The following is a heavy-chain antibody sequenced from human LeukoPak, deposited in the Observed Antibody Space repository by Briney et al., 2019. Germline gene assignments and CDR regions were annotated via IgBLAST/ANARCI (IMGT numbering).Heavy chain of an antibody. J-gene: IGHJ4*02. D-gene: IGHD6-13*01. V-gene: IGHV3-30-3*01. Sequence: QAPXXXVEWVAVISYDGSNKYYADSVKGRFTISRDNSKNTLYLQMNSLRAEDTAVYYCARDQEGIAINWGQGTLVTVSS. CDR3: ARDQEGIAIN. CDR2: ISYDGSNK.